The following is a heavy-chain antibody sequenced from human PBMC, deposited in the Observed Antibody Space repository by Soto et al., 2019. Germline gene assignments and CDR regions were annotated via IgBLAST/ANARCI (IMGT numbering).Heavy chain of an antibody. Sequence: GGSLRLSCAASGFTFSNYAMSWVRQAPGKGLEWFSAVTGGGGDTYYADSVKGRFTISRDNSDNTLYLQMNSLRAEDTAVYYCAKGSAGSRPYYFDFWGQGTLVTVSS. CDR2: VTGGGGDT. J-gene: IGHJ4*02. D-gene: IGHD6-13*01. CDR3: AKGSAGSRPYYFDF. V-gene: IGHV3-23*01. CDR1: GFTFSNYA.